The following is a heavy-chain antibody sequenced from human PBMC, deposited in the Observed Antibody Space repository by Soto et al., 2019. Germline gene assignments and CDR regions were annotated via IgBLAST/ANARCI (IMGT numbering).Heavy chain of an antibody. V-gene: IGHV3-7*01. Sequence: GSLRLSCAASRFTFSNYWMSWVRQAPGKGLEWVANIKQDGSEKYYVDSVKGRFTISRDSAKNSLYLQMNSLRTEDTAVYYCARAHSSSSGAFDIWGQGTMVTVSS. D-gene: IGHD6-6*01. CDR2: IKQDGSEK. CDR1: RFTFSNYW. CDR3: ARAHSSSSGAFDI. J-gene: IGHJ3*02.